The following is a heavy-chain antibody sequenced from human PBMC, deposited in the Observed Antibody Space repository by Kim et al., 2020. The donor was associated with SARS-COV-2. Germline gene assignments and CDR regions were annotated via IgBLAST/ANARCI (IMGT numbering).Heavy chain of an antibody. D-gene: IGHD3-10*01. Sequence: DSVKGRFTISRDNSKNTLYLQMNSLRAEDTAVYYCANYYGSGSYYSYFDYGGQGTLVTVSS. CDR3: ANYYGSGSYYSYFDY. J-gene: IGHJ4*02. V-gene: IGHV3-23*01.